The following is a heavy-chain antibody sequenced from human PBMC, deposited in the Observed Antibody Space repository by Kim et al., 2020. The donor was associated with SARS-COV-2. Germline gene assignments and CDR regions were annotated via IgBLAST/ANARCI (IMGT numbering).Heavy chain of an antibody. J-gene: IGHJ3*02. V-gene: IGHV5-51*01. D-gene: IGHD1-1*01. CDR2: IYPDDSDL. Sequence: GESLKISCKGSGYSFTRYWIAWVRQMPGKGLDWMGIIYPDDSDLRYSPSFQGQVTISADKSISTAYLQWNSLKTSDSAMYYCATWTTPAFDIWGQGTMVTVSS. CDR1: GYSFTRYW. CDR3: ATWTTPAFDI.